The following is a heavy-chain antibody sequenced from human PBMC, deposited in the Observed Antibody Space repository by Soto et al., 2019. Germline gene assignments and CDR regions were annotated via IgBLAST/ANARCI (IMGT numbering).Heavy chain of an antibody. D-gene: IGHD3-10*02. CDR2: IYHSGST. CDR1: GGSISSGGYS. J-gene: IGHJ5*02. CDR3: AKDQLYIRGVIHNWFDP. V-gene: IGHV4-30-2*01. Sequence: PSETLSLTCAVSGGSISSGGYSWSWIRQPPGKGLEWIGYIYHSGSTYYNPSLKSRVTISVDRSKNQFSLKLSSVTAADTAVYYCAKDQLYIRGVIHNWFDPWGQGTRVTVAS.